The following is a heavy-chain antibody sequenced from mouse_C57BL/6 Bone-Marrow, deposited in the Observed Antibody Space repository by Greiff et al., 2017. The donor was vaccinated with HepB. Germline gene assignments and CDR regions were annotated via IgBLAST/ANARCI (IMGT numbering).Heavy chain of an antibody. CDR2: INYDGSST. V-gene: IGHV5-16*01. CDR3: AREAYYGSSYVRYFDV. CDR1: GFTFSDYY. Sequence: EVQLVESEGGLVQPGSSMKLSCTASGFTFSDYYMAWVRQVPEKGLEWVANINYDGSSTYYLDSLKSRFIISRDNAKNILYLQMSSLKSEDTATYYCAREAYYGSSYVRYFDVWGTGTTVTVSS. J-gene: IGHJ1*03. D-gene: IGHD1-1*01.